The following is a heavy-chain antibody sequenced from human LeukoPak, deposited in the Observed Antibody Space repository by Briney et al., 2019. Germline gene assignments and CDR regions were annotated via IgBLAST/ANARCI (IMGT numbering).Heavy chain of an antibody. Sequence: PGGSLRLSCAASGFTFSTYNMNWVRQAPGKGLEWVSSITSSSSYIYYADSVKGRFTISRDNAKNSLYLQMNSLRAEDTAVYYCARGWGIAAAGTFDYWGQGTLVTVSS. CDR2: ITSSSSYI. D-gene: IGHD6-13*01. V-gene: IGHV3-21*01. J-gene: IGHJ4*02. CDR1: GFTFSTYN. CDR3: ARGWGIAAAGTFDY.